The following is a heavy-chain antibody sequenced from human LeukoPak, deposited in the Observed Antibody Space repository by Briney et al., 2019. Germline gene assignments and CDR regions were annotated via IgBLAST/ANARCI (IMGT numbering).Heavy chain of an antibody. Sequence: SETLSLTCAVPGGSIGSSNWWSWVRQPPGKGLEWIGEIYHSGSTNYNPSLKSRVTISVDKSKNQSSLKLSSVTAADAAVYYCARGRGYSYGYYYYYYGMDVWGQGTTVTVSS. D-gene: IGHD5-18*01. CDR3: ARGRGYSYGYYYYYYGMDV. J-gene: IGHJ6*02. CDR2: IYHSGST. CDR1: GGSIGSSNW. V-gene: IGHV4-4*02.